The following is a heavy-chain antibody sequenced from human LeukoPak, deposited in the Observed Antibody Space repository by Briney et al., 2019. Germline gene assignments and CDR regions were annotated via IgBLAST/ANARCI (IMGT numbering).Heavy chain of an antibody. D-gene: IGHD5-18*01. CDR2: ISYDGSNK. V-gene: IGHV3-30*04. CDR3: ARDGSYGYLNAFDI. J-gene: IGHJ3*02. Sequence: GGSLRLSCAASGFTFSSYAMHWVRQAPGKGLEWVAVISYDGSNKYYADSVKGRFTISRDNSKNTLYLQMNSLRAEDTAVYYCARDGSYGYLNAFDIWGQGTMVTVSS. CDR1: GFTFSSYA.